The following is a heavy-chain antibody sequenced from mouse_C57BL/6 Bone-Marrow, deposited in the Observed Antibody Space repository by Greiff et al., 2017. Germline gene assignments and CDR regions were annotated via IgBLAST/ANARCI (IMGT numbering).Heavy chain of an antibody. J-gene: IGHJ4*01. V-gene: IGHV1-69*01. CDR3: ARRLLVLYYAMDY. CDR2: IDPSDSYT. CDR1: GYTFTSYW. Sequence: VKLQQPGAELVMPGASVKLSCKASGYTFTSYWMHWVKQRPGQGLEWIGEIDPSDSYTNYNQKFKGKSTLTVDKSSSTAYMQLSSLTSEDSAVYYCARRLLVLYYAMDYWGQGTSVTVSS.